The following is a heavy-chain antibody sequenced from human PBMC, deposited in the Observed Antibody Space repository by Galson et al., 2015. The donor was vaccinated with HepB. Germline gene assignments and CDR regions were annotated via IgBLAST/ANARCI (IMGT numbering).Heavy chain of an antibody. CDR1: GFTFSSYA. CDR3: ARDGGEQWLGRPFGDFDL. V-gene: IGHV3-30*04. J-gene: IGHJ2*01. D-gene: IGHD6-19*01. CDR2: ISYDGSNK. Sequence: SLRLSCAASGFTFSSYAMHWVRQAPGKGLEWVAVISYDGSNKYYADSVKGRFTISRDNSKNTLYLQMNSLRAEDTAVYYCARDGGEQWLGRPFGDFDLWGRGTLVTVSS.